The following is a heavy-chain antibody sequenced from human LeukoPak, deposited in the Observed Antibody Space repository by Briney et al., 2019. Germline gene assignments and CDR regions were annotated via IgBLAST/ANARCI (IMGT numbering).Heavy chain of an antibody. CDR2: SNADGSGT. CDR1: GFTFTSYW. Sequence: GGSLRLSCAASGFTFTSYWMHWVRQAPGEGLEWVSRSNADGSGTSYADSVKGRFTISRDNAENTLYLQMNSLRVEDTAVYYCSWDHTGKEDIWGQGTMVTVSS. CDR3: SWDHTGKEDI. D-gene: IGHD1-26*01. J-gene: IGHJ3*02. V-gene: IGHV3-74*01.